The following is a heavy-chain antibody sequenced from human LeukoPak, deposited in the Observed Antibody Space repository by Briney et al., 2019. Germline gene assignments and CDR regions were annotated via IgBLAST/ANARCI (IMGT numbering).Heavy chain of an antibody. V-gene: IGHV1-2*02. Sequence: ASVKVSCKASGYTFTGYYMHWVRQAPGQGLEWMGWINPNSGGTNYAQKFQGRVTMTRDTSISTAYMELSRLRSDDTAVYYCARRNSYGVYYYYMDVWGKGTTVTVSS. CDR3: ARRNSYGVYYYYMDV. CDR1: GYTFTGYY. D-gene: IGHD5-18*01. J-gene: IGHJ6*03. CDR2: INPNSGGT.